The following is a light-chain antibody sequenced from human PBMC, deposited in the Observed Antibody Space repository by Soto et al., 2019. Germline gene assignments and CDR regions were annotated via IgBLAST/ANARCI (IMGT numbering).Light chain of an antibody. V-gene: IGLV1-44*01. CDR2: SNY. Sequence: QSVLAQPTSASGTPGQRVTISCSGSNSNIGSNPVHWYQQFPGTAPKVLIYSNYQRPSGVPDRFSGSKSGTSASLATSGLQSADAADYYCAAWHDRLSDLLFGGGTRVTVL. J-gene: IGLJ2*01. CDR3: AAWHDRLSDLL. CDR1: NSNIGSNP.